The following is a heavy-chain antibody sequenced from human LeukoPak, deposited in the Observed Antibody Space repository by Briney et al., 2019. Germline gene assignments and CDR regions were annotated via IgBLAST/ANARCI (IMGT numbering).Heavy chain of an antibody. D-gene: IGHD3-10*01. CDR1: GFTFSSYG. J-gene: IGHJ4*02. CDR2: IRYDGSNK. CDR3: ARGGQRTLWFGESDFYDY. Sequence: PGGSLRLSCAASGFTFSSYGMHWVRQAPGKGLEWVAFIRYDGSNKYYADSVKGRFTISRDNSKNTLYLQMNSLRAEDTAVYYCARGGQRTLWFGESDFYDYWGQGTLVTVSS. V-gene: IGHV3-30*02.